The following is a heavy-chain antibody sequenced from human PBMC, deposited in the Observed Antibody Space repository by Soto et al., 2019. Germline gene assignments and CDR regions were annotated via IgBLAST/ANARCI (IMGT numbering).Heavy chain of an antibody. Sequence: QVQLVESGGGVVQPGRSLRLSCAVSGFSFSSYGMHWVRQAPGKGLEWVAVISYDGSDKYYADSVKGRFTISRDNSKNTLYLQVNSRTTEDTAVYYCAAGRWFMDYWGQGTLVTVSS. V-gene: IGHV3-30*03. CDR2: ISYDGSDK. CDR3: AAGRWFMDY. D-gene: IGHD2-8*01. CDR1: GFSFSSYG. J-gene: IGHJ4*02.